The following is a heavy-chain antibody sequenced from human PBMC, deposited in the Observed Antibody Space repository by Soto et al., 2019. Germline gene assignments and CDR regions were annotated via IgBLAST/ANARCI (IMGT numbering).Heavy chain of an antibody. CDR3: ARDVRSTVTTSKDYYYYGMDV. Sequence: PSETLSLTCTVSGGSISSYYWSWIRQPPGKGLGWIGYIYYSGSTNYNPSLKSRVTISVDTSKNQFSLKLSSVTAADTAVYYCARDVRSTVTTSKDYYYYGMDVWGQGTTVTVSS. CDR1: GGSISSYY. D-gene: IGHD4-4*01. CDR2: IYYSGST. V-gene: IGHV4-59*01. J-gene: IGHJ6*02.